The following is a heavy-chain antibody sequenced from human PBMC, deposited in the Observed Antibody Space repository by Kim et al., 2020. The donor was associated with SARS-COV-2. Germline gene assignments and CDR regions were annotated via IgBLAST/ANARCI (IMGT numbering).Heavy chain of an antibody. V-gene: IGHV3-33*01. D-gene: IGHD3-10*01. CDR3: ARDRARCGESLDACVI. J-gene: IGHJ3*02. Sequence: GGSLRLSCAASGFTFSSYGMHWVRQAPGKGLEWVADIRYDGSNKYYADSVKGRFTISRDNSKNTLYLQMNSLRAEDTAVYYCARDRARCGESLDACVIWGEGRMVTVPS. CDR2: IRYDGSNK. CDR1: GFTFSSYG.